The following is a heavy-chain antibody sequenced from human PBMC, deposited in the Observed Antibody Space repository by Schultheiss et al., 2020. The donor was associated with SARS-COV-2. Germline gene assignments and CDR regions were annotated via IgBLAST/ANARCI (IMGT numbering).Heavy chain of an antibody. Sequence: SETLSLTCTVSGGSISSSSYYWGWIRQPPGKGLEWIGYIYYSGSTNYNPSLKSRVTISVDTSKNQFSLKLSSVTAADTAVYYCARDVSYCSSTSCYYYGMDVWGQGTTVTVSS. CDR2: IYYSGST. CDR1: GGSISSSSYY. CDR3: ARDVSYCSSTSCYYYGMDV. J-gene: IGHJ6*02. D-gene: IGHD2-2*01. V-gene: IGHV4-61*05.